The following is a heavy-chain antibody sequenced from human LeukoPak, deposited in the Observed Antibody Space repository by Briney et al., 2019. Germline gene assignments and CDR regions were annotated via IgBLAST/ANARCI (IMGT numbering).Heavy chain of an antibody. D-gene: IGHD2-2*01. Sequence: SQTLSLTCTVSGGSISSGDYYWSWIRQPPGKGLEWIGYIYYSGSTYYNPSLKSRVTTSVDTSKNQFSLKLSSVTAADTAVYYCAKEKGGYCSSTSCSNYMDVWGKGTTVTVSS. CDR3: AKEKGGYCSSTSCSNYMDV. CDR1: GGSISSGDYY. J-gene: IGHJ6*03. CDR2: IYYSGST. V-gene: IGHV4-30-4*01.